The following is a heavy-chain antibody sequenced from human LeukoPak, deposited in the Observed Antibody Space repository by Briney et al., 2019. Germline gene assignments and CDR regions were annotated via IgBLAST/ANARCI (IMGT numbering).Heavy chain of an antibody. CDR1: GGTFSSYA. V-gene: IGHV1-69*05. CDR2: IIPIFGTA. CDR3: ARGPPNWGYDY. J-gene: IGHJ4*02. Sequence: SVNVSCKASGGTFSSYAISWVRQAPGQGLEWMGGIIPIFGTANYAQKFQDRVTMTRNTSISTAYMELSSLRSDDTAVYYCARGPPNWGYDYWGPGTLVTVSS. D-gene: IGHD7-27*01.